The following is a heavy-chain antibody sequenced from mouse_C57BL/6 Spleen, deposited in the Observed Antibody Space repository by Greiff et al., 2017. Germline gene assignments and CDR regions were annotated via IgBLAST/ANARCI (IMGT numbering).Heavy chain of an antibody. CDR1: GYTFTSYW. V-gene: IGHV1-59*01. D-gene: IGHD4-1*01. CDR2: IDPSDSYT. CDR3: ARSWDATVLTGTRGLDY. J-gene: IGHJ2*01. Sequence: QVQLQQPGAELVRPGTSVKLSCKASGYTFTSYWMHWVKQRPGQGLEWIGVIDPSDSYTNYNQKFKGKATLTVDTSSSTAYMQLSSLTSEDSAVYYCARSWDATVLTGTRGLDYWGQGTTLTVSS.